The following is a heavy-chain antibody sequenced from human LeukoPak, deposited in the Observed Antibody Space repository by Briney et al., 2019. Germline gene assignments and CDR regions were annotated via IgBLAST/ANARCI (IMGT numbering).Heavy chain of an antibody. J-gene: IGHJ4*02. CDR2: IYYSGNT. CDR3: ARHRTRDGSTSFDY. D-gene: IGHD5-24*01. V-gene: IGHV4-39*01. Sequence: PSETLPLTCTVSGGSISSSSYYWGWVRQPPGKGLEWIGSIYYSGNTYYNPSLKSRVTISVDTSKNQFSLKLSSVTAADTAVYYCARHRTRDGSTSFDYWGQGTLVTVSS. CDR1: GGSISSSSYY.